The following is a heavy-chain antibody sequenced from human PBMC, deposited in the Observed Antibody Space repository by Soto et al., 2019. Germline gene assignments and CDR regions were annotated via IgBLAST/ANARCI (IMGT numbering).Heavy chain of an antibody. CDR2: INGGNGDT. D-gene: IGHD3-9*01. J-gene: IGHJ4*02. CDR1: GYTFTNYA. V-gene: IGHV1-3*01. CDR3: ARGYSYDILTGYYNN. Sequence: ASVKVSCKASGYTFTNYAIHWVRQAPGQRLEWLGRINGGNGDTNYSQKFQGRVTITRDASASTAFMELSSLRSEDTAVYYCARGYSYDILTGYYNNWGQGALVTVSS.